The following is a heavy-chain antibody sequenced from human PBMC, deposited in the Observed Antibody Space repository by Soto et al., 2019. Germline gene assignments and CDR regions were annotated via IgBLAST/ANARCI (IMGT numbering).Heavy chain of an antibody. CDR2: IYYGGST. CDR1: GASITSGDYY. CDR3: ARTPDGSWPTWFDP. D-gene: IGHD6-13*01. V-gene: IGHV4-30-4*01. J-gene: IGHJ5*02. Sequence: SETLSLTCTVFGASITSGDYYWSWIRQSPGKGLEWIGYIYYGGSTFYNPSLKTRISISIDSSKNKFSLNLHSVTAADTAVYYCARTPDGSWPTWFDPWGQGILVTVSS.